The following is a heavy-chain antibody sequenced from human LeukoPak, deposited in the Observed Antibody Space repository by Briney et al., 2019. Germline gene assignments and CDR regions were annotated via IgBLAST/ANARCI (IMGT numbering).Heavy chain of an antibody. J-gene: IGHJ4*02. V-gene: IGHV4-61*02. CDR3: ARVLISRGGFDY. CDR1: GGSISSGSYY. D-gene: IGHD2-15*01. CDR2: IYTSGST. Sequence: SETLSLTCTVSGGSISSGSYYWSWIRQPAGKGLEWIGRIYTSGSTNYNPSLKSRVTISVDTSKNQFSLKLSSVTAADTAVYYRARVLISRGGFDYWGQGTLVTVSS.